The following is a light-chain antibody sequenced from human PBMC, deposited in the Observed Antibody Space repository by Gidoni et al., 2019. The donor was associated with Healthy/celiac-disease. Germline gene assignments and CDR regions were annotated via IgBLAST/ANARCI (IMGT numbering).Light chain of an antibody. Sequence: ELVLTQSPGTLSLSPGERATLSCRASQSVSSSYLAWYQQKPALAPRLLLYGASSRATGIPDRFSGSGSVTDCTRTISRLEPEDFAVDYCQQYGSSQWTFGQETKVEIK. V-gene: IGKV3-20*01. CDR1: QSVSSSY. J-gene: IGKJ1*01. CDR2: GAS. CDR3: QQYGSSQWT.